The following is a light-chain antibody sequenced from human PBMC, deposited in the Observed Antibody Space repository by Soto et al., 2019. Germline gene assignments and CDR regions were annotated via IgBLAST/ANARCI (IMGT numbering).Light chain of an antibody. CDR3: QQSYSTLFT. CDR1: QSISSY. CDR2: AAS. Sequence: DIQMTQSPSSLSASVGDRVTITCRASQSISSYLNWYQQKPGKAPKLLIYAASSLQSGVPSRFSGGGSGTDFTLTISSLQPEDFATYYCQQSYSTLFTFGGGTKVEIK. J-gene: IGKJ4*01. V-gene: IGKV1-39*01.